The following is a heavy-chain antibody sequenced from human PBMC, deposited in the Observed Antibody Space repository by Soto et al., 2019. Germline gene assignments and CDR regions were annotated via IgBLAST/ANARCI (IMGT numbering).Heavy chain of an antibody. CDR3: ARDPPGQMATTPGPDY. CDR1: GGTFSSYT. J-gene: IGHJ4*02. CDR2: IIPILGIA. D-gene: IGHD5-12*01. V-gene: IGHV1-69*08. Sequence: QVQLVQSGAEVKKPGSSVKVSCKASGGTFSSYTISWVRQAPGQGLEWMGRIIPILGIANYAQKFQGRVTITADKSTSTAYMELSSLRSEDTAVYFCARDPPGQMATTPGPDYWGQGTLVTVSS.